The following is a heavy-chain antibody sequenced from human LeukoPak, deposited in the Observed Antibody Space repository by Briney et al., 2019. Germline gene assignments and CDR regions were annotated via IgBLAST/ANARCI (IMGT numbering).Heavy chain of an antibody. D-gene: IGHD5-18*01. Sequence: SETLSLTCAVSGGSISSSKWWSWIRQPPGKGLEWIGYIYYSGSTNYNPSLKSRVTISVDTSKNQFSLKLSSVTAADTAVYHCAREAMYSYGNNFDYWGQGTLVTVSS. CDR2: IYYSGST. CDR3: AREAMYSYGNNFDY. V-gene: IGHV4-61*01. J-gene: IGHJ4*02. CDR1: GGSISSSKW.